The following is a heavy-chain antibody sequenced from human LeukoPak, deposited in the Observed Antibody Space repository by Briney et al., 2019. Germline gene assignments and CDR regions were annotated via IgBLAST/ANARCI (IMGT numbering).Heavy chain of an antibody. D-gene: IGHD6-19*01. V-gene: IGHV3-30*18. CDR1: GLTFSSYG. Sequence: GGSLRLSCAASGLTFSSYGMHWVRQAPGKGLEWVAIISYDGGDKYYADSVKGRFTISRDNSRNTLYLQTNSLRPEDTAVYYCAKGGSGWYFDYWGQGTLVTVSS. CDR2: ISYDGGDK. CDR3: AKGGSGWYFDY. J-gene: IGHJ4*02.